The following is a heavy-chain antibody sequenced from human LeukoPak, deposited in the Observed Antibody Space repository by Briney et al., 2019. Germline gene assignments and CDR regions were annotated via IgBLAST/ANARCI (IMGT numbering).Heavy chain of an antibody. CDR2: INAGNGNT. D-gene: IGHD6-19*01. J-gene: IGHJ6*02. CDR1: GYTFTSYA. V-gene: IGHV1-3*01. CDR3: ARSYSSGRYSYYYYGMDV. Sequence: ASVKVSCKASGYTFTSYAMHWVRQAPGQRLEWMGWINAGNGNTKYSQKFQGRVTITRDTSASTAYMELSSLRSEDTAVYYCARSYSSGRYSYYYYGMDVWGQGTTVTVSS.